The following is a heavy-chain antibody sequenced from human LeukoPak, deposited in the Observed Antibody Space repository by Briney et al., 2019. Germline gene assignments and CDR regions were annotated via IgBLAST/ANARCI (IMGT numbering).Heavy chain of an antibody. CDR3: ARQVVAAATTFDY. D-gene: IGHD2-15*01. CDR2: TYYSGST. V-gene: IGHV4-39*01. J-gene: IGHJ4*02. Sequence: PSETLCLTCTVSAGSISSSSYYWGWIRQPPGKGLEWIGSTYYSGSTYYNPYIKSRVTRSVDTSKNQFSLRLSSVTAADTAVYYCARQVVAAATTFDYWGQGTLVTVSS. CDR1: AGSISSSSYY.